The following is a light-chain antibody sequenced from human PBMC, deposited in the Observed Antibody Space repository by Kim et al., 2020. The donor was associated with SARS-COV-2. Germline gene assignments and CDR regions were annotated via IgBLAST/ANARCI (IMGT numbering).Light chain of an antibody. V-gene: IGLV3-19*01. J-gene: IGLJ2*01. CDR2: GKN. CDR3: NARDSSGNHVV. Sequence: ALGQTVRITCQGDSLRSYYASWYQQKPGQAPVLVIYGKNNRPSGIPDRFSGSSSGNTASLTITGAQAEDEADYYCNARDSSGNHVVFGGGTQLTVL. CDR1: SLRSYY.